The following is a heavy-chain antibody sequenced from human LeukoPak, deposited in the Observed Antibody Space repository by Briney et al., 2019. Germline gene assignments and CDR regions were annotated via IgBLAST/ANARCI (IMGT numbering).Heavy chain of an antibody. V-gene: IGHV3-23*01. CDR2: ISGSGGST. CDR1: GFTFSSYA. CDR3: ANSEDTLYYDFWSGYLSPFDY. J-gene: IGHJ4*02. Sequence: PGGSLRLSCAASGFTFSSYAMSWVRQAPGKGLEWVSAISGSGGSTYYADSVKGRFTISRDNSKNPLYLQMNSLRAEDTAVYYCANSEDTLYYDFWSGYLSPFDYWGQGTLVTVSS. D-gene: IGHD3-3*01.